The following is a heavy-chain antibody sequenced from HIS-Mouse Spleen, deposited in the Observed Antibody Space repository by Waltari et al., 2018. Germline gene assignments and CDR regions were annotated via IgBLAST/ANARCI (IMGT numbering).Heavy chain of an antibody. D-gene: IGHD1-26*01. Sequence: EVQLVESGGGLVQPGGSLRLSCAASGFTFSSYWMSWVRQAPGEGLEWVANIKQDGSEKYYVDSGKGRLTISRDNAKNSLYLQMNSLRAEDTAVYYCAREGDSGSYFDYWGQGTLVTVSS. CDR1: GFTFSSYW. J-gene: IGHJ4*02. CDR3: AREGDSGSYFDY. V-gene: IGHV3-7*01. CDR2: IKQDGSEK.